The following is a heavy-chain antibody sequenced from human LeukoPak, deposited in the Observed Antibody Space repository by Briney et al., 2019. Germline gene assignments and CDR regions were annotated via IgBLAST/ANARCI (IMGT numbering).Heavy chain of an antibody. J-gene: IGHJ4*02. Sequence: PGGSLRLSCAASGFTFSTYWMSWVRQAPGKGLEWVANINRDGNEKYYGDSVKGRFTISRDNAENSLFLQMNSLRADDTAVYYCAKWGPYCNSNYCPALDYWGQGALVTVSS. CDR1: GFTFSTYW. CDR3: AKWGPYCNSNYCPALDY. D-gene: IGHD2/OR15-2a*01. CDR2: INRDGNEK. V-gene: IGHV3-7*01.